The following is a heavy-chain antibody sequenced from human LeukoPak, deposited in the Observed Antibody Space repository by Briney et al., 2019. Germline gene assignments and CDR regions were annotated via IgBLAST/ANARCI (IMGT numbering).Heavy chain of an antibody. J-gene: IGHJ4*02. CDR1: GYTFTNYG. CDR2: ISPYNGNT. D-gene: IGHD1-1*01. V-gene: IGHV1-18*01. CDR3: ARDLLKAGTTDLIDY. Sequence: ASVKVSCKTSGYTFTNYGISWVRQAPGQGLEWMGWISPYNGNTIYAKKLQGRVTMTTDTTTSTAYMEVRRLRYGDTAVYYCARDLLKAGTTDLIDYWAREPWSPSPQ.